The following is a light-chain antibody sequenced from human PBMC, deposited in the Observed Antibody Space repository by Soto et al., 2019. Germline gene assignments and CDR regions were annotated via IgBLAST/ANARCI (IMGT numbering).Light chain of an antibody. CDR1: SSDIGNYKL. CDR2: AVP. V-gene: IGLV2-23*02. Sequence: QSALTQPASVSGSPGQSITISCTGTSSDIGNYKLVSWLQQHPGKAPRLIIFAVPERPAGISVRFSGSKSGNTASLTISGLQAEDEADYYCSSYAGSSSYVFGTGTKLTVL. J-gene: IGLJ1*01. CDR3: SSYAGSSSYV.